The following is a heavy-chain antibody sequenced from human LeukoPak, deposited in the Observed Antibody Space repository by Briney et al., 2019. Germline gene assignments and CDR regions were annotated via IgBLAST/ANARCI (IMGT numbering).Heavy chain of an antibody. D-gene: IGHD3-10*01. CDR3: ASRSLKGKEGQRITMVRGVIGWYFDL. CDR1: GGTFSSYA. V-gene: IGHV1-69*05. Sequence: SVKVSCKASGGTFSSYAISWVRQAPGQGLEWMGGIIPIFGTANYAQKFQGRVTITTDESTSTAHMELSSLRSEDMAVYYCASRSLKGKEGQRITMVRGVIGWYFDLWGRGTLVTVSS. CDR2: IIPIFGTA. J-gene: IGHJ2*01.